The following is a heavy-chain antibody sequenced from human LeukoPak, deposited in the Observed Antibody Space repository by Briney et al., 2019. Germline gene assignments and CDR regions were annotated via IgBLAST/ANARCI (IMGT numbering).Heavy chain of an antibody. CDR1: GFTFSSYS. CDR2: ISSSSSTI. CDR3: ARDFLGPSDY. V-gene: IGHV3-48*01. J-gene: IGHJ4*02. Sequence: GGSLRLFCAASGFTFSSYSMNWVRQAPGKGLEWVSYISSSSSTIYYADSVKGRLTISRDNAKNSLYLQMNSLRAEDTAVCYCARDFLGPSDYWGQGTLVTVSS.